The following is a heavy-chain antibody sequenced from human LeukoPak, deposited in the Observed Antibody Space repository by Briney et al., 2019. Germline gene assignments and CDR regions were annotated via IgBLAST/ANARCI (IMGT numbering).Heavy chain of an antibody. Sequence: KPSQTLSLTCTVSGGSISSGGYYWSWIRQHPGKGLEWIGYIYYSGSTYYNPSLKSRVTISVDTSKNQFSLKLSSVTAADTAVYYCARGNSGSYYGFDYWGQGTLVTVSS. CDR1: GGSISSGGYY. J-gene: IGHJ4*02. CDR3: ARGNSGSYYGFDY. D-gene: IGHD1-26*01. V-gene: IGHV4-31*03. CDR2: IYYSGST.